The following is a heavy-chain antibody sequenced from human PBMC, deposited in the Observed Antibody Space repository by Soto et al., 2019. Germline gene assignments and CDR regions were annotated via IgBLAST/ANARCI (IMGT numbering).Heavy chain of an antibody. V-gene: IGHV3-15*01. Sequence: EVQLVESGGGLVKPGGSLRLSCVASGITVSNAWMSWVRQAPGKGLEWSGRIKTRREGGTTDYPTSVEGRFSISRDDSTNTVFLQMRGLKSEDSAIYYCADIAMFGTGNFWGQGTLVIGSS. CDR2: IKTRREGGTT. J-gene: IGHJ4*02. CDR1: GITVSNAW. CDR3: ADIAMFGTGNF. D-gene: IGHD5-12*01.